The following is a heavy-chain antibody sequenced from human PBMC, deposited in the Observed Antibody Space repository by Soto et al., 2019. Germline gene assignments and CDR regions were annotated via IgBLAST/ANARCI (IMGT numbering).Heavy chain of an antibody. V-gene: IGHV3-23*01. J-gene: IGHJ4*02. Sequence: EVRLLESGGGLVKPGGSLRRSCATSGLTFSNYAMSWVRQAPGGGLEWVSSMSGSSSTTYYADSVRGRFTISRDRSKNTLYLQMSSLRAEDTALYYCAKNQERELPRVIDFWGQGNLVTVSS. D-gene: IGHD1-7*01. CDR3: AKNQERELPRVIDF. CDR2: MSGSSSTT. CDR1: GLTFSNYA.